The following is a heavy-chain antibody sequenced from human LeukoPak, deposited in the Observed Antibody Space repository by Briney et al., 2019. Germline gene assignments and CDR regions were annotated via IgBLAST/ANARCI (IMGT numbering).Heavy chain of an antibody. D-gene: IGHD6-19*01. CDR3: ARFWDGAGSHDAFDI. CDR2: ISAYNGNT. CDR1: GYTFTSYA. Sequence: ASVKVSCKASGYTFTSYAISWVRQAPGQGLEWMGWISAYNGNTNYAQKLQGRVTMTTDTSTSTAYMELRSLRSDDTAVYYCARFWDGAGSHDAFDIWGQGTMVTVSS. J-gene: IGHJ3*02. V-gene: IGHV1-18*01.